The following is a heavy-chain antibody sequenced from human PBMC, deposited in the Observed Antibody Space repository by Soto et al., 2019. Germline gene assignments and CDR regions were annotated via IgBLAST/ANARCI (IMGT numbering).Heavy chain of an antibody. J-gene: IGHJ4*02. Sequence: GGSLRLSCAASGFTFSSYSMKWVRRAPGKGLEWVSYISSTSHTIYYADSVKGRFTISRDNARNSLYLQMNSLRAEDTAVYYCARGPYYDFWSGYYTPPDYWGQGTLVTVSS. CDR3: ARGPYYDFWSGYYTPPDY. V-gene: IGHV3-48*01. CDR2: ISSTSHTI. CDR1: GFTFSSYS. D-gene: IGHD3-3*01.